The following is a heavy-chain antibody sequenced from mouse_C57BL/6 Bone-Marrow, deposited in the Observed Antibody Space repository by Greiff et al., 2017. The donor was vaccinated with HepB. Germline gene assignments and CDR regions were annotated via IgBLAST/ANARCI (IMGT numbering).Heavy chain of an antibody. CDR1: GYTFTTYP. V-gene: IGHV1-47*01. CDR2: FHPYNDDT. CDR3: ATHYYGSSSHWYFDV. J-gene: IGHJ1*03. Sequence: QVQLKESGAELVKPGASVKMSCKASGYTFTTYPIEWMKQNHGKSLEWIGNFHPYNDDTKYNEKFKGKATLTVEKSSSTVYLELSRLTSDDSAVYYCATHYYGSSSHWYFDVWGTGTTVTVSS. D-gene: IGHD1-1*01.